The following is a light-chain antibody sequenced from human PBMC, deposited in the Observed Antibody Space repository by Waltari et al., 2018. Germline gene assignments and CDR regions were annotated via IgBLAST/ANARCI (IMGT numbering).Light chain of an antibody. Sequence: EIVMTHLPATLSVSPGYRATLSVRASESVSGNLAWYQQKPGQAPRLLIYGTATRANGIPARFSGSGYGTEFTLTISSLQSEDFAVYHCQQYKMWHQTFGQGTKVEIQ. CDR2: GTA. CDR3: QQYKMWHQT. J-gene: IGKJ1*01. V-gene: IGKV3-15*01. CDR1: ESVSGN.